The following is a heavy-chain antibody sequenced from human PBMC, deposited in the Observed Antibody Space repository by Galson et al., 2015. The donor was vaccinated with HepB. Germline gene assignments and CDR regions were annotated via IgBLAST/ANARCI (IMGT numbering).Heavy chain of an antibody. CDR2: TYYRSRWYS. D-gene: IGHD2-15*01. V-gene: IGHV6-1*01. J-gene: IGHJ6*02. CDR1: GDSVSSNSAA. CDR3: ASVVGTIYYYGMDV. Sequence: CAISGDSVSSNSAAWNWIRQSPSRGLEWLGRTYYRSRWYSDYAESVRSRITINPDTSRNQFSLQLKSVTPDDTAVYYCASVVGTIYYYGMDVWGQGTTVIASS.